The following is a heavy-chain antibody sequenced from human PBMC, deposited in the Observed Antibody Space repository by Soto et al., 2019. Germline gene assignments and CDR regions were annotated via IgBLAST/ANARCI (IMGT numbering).Heavy chain of an antibody. Sequence: LLNSGTMTVGSRKSVDLGGSRIRQHPGKGLEWIGYIYYSGSTYYNPSLKSRVTISVDTSKNQFSLKLSSVTAADTAVYYCARVVVVAATRSWFDPWGQGTLVTVSS. J-gene: IGHJ5*02. D-gene: IGHD2-15*01. CDR2: IYYSGST. V-gene: IGHV4-30-4*01. CDR1: VGSRKSVDLG. CDR3: ARVVVVAATRSWFDP.